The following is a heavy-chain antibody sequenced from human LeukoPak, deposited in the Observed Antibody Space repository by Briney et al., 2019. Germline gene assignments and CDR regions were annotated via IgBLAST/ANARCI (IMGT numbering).Heavy chain of an antibody. V-gene: IGHV3-21*01. D-gene: IGHD6-19*01. CDR1: GFTFSNYA. Sequence: GGSLRLSCAGSGFTFSNYAMHCVRQAPGKWLEWVSSISSSSSYTYYADSVKGRFTISRDNAKNPLYLQMNSLRAEDTAVYYCARGGVYSSGWYVDYWGQGTLVTVSS. CDR3: ARGGVYSSGWYVDY. J-gene: IGHJ4*02. CDR2: ISSSSSYT.